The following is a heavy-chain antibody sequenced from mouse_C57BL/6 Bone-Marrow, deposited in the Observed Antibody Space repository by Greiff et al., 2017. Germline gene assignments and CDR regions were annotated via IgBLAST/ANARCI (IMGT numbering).Heavy chain of an antibody. J-gene: IGHJ1*03. Sequence: EVQLQESGAELVRPGASVKLSCTASGFNIKDDYMHWVKQRPEQGLEWIGGIDPENGDTEYASKFQGKATITADTSSNTAYRQLSSLTSEDTAVYYCTGTVVAHWYFDVWGTGTTVTVSS. D-gene: IGHD1-1*01. CDR1: GFNIKDDY. V-gene: IGHV14-4*01. CDR2: IDPENGDT. CDR3: TGTVVAHWYFDV.